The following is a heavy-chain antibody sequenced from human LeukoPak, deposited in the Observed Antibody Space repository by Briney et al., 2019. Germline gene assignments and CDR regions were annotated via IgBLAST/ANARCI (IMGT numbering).Heavy chain of an antibody. J-gene: IGHJ3*01. Sequence: PGGSLRLSCAASGFTFDDYGMSWVRQAPGKGLEWVSSISSSRSYIYYADSVKGRFTISRDNAKNSLYLQMNSLRAEDTAVYYCARHGFGYCSSTSCYTFLASWGQGTMVTVSS. CDR2: ISSSRSYI. D-gene: IGHD2-2*02. CDR1: GFTFDDYG. CDR3: ARHGFGYCSSTSCYTFLAS. V-gene: IGHV3-21*01.